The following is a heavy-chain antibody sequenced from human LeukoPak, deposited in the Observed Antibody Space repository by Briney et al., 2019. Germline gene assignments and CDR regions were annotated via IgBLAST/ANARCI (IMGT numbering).Heavy chain of an antibody. CDR3: ATRGSDFWSGFDY. D-gene: IGHD3-3*01. Sequence: GASVKVSCKLSGNTPRELPIQWVRQAGGKGLEWMAGFDPENAEIVYAQKFQGRVTMTEDTSTNTAYMELTSLTSDDTALYYCATRGSDFWSGFDYWGHGTQVTVSS. J-gene: IGHJ4*01. V-gene: IGHV1-24*01. CDR1: GNTPRELP. CDR2: FDPENAEI.